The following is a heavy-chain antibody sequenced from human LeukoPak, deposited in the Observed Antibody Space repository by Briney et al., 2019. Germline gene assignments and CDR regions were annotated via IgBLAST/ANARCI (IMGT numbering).Heavy chain of an antibody. Sequence: GGSLRLSCVASGITFSSYWMSWVRQAPGKGLEWVATIKRDGTDKYYVDSVKGRFTISRDNSKNTLYLQMNSLRAEDTAVYYCARADSVSNWFDPWGQGTLVTVSS. D-gene: IGHD2-21*01. CDR1: GITFSSYW. J-gene: IGHJ5*02. CDR3: ARADSVSNWFDP. V-gene: IGHV3-7*01. CDR2: IKRDGTDK.